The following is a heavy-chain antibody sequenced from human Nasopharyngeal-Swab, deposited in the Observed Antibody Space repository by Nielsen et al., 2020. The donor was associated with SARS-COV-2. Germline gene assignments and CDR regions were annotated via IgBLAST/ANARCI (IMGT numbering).Heavy chain of an antibody. V-gene: IGHV3-66*01. CDR2: IYSGGST. CDR1: GFTVSSNY. D-gene: IGHD3-3*01. Sequence: GESLKISCAASGFTVSSNYMSWVRQAPGKGLEWVSVIYSGGSTYYADSVKGRFTISRDNSKNTLYLQMNSLRAEDTAVYYCAKERRATIFGAVDAFDIWGQGTMVTVSP. CDR3: AKERRATIFGAVDAFDI. J-gene: IGHJ3*02.